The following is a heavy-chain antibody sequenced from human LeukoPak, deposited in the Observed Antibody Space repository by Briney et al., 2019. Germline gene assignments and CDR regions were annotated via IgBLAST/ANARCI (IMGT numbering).Heavy chain of an antibody. D-gene: IGHD5-12*01. Sequence: SETLSLICTVSGGSISSYYWSWIRQPPGKGLECIGYIYFSGSTNYSPSLKSRVTISVDTSKNQFSLKLTSVTAADTAVYYCARLRYSGYVKYYFDYWGQGTLVTVSS. CDR2: IYFSGST. CDR3: ARLRYSGYVKYYFDY. J-gene: IGHJ4*02. CDR1: GGSISSYY. V-gene: IGHV4-59*01.